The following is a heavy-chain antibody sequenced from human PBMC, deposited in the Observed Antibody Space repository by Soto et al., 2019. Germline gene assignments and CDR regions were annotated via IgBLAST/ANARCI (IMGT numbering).Heavy chain of an antibody. D-gene: IGHD3-3*01. CDR1: GFTFRSYW. V-gene: IGHV3-7*01. CDR3: ARDGGLGFLEWLNYFDY. CDR2: IKQDGSEN. Sequence: EVQLVESGGGLVQPGGSLRLSCAASGFTFRSYWMSWVRQAPGKGLEWVANIKQDGSENYYVDSVKGRFTISRDNAKNSRYMQMNSLIAEDTAVYYCARDGGLGFLEWLNYFDYWCQGTLVTVSS. J-gene: IGHJ4*02.